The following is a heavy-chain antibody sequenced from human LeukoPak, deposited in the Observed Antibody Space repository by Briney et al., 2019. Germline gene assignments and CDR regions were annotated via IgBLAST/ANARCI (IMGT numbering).Heavy chain of an antibody. V-gene: IGHV3-7*01. CDR3: ARDDPITIFGVVMTHDY. CDR1: GFTFSSYW. Sequence: PGGSLRLSCAASGFTFSSYWMSWVRQPPGKGLEWVANIKQDGSEKYYVDSVKGRFTISRDNAKNSLYLQMNSLRAEDTAVYYCARDDPITIFGVVMTHDYWGQGTLVTVSS. CDR2: IKQDGSEK. J-gene: IGHJ4*02. D-gene: IGHD3-3*01.